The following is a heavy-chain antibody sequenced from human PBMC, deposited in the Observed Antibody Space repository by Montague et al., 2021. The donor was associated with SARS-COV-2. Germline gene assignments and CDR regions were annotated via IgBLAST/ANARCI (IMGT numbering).Heavy chain of an antibody. J-gene: IGHJ4*02. CDR3: ARCSSRLATHEFYFGY. CDR2: LYYSGNT. D-gene: IGHD5-24*01. Sequence: TLSLTCIVSSDSISSGCYYWSWIRQRPGQGLEWIGYLYYSGNTYYNPSLKSRVTMSVDTTKNQLSLTLNSVTAADTSVYYCARCSSRLATHEFYFGYWGQGTLVTVSS. CDR1: SDSISSGCYY. V-gene: IGHV4-31*03.